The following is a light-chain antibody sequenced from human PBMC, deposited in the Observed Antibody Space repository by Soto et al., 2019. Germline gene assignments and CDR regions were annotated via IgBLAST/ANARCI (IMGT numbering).Light chain of an antibody. Sequence: PVEEATLSCRASQSVTTRYLAWYQQKPGQAPRLLMYGASNRATGIPDRFSGSGSGTDFTLTISRLEPEDFAVYYCQQYGSSWTFGQGTKVDIK. CDR1: QSVTTRY. CDR3: QQYGSSWT. V-gene: IGKV3-20*01. J-gene: IGKJ1*01. CDR2: GAS.